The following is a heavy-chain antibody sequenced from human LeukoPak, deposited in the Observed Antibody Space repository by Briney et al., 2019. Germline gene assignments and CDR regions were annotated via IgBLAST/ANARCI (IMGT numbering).Heavy chain of an antibody. Sequence: SVKVSCKASGGTFSSYAISWVRQAPGQGLEWMGRLIPIFVTANYAQKFQGRVTITADESTSTAYMELSSLRSEATAVYYCARSLIAAAGTAYYYGMDVWGQGTTVTVSS. V-gene: IGHV1-69*13. CDR1: GGTFSSYA. CDR2: LIPIFVTA. CDR3: ARSLIAAAGTAYYYGMDV. D-gene: IGHD6-13*01. J-gene: IGHJ6*02.